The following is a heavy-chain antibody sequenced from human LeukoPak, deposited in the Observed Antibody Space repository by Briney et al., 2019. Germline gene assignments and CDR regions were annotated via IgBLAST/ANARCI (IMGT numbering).Heavy chain of an antibody. CDR1: GGSISSGSYY. J-gene: IGHJ4*02. CDR2: IYTSGST. CDR3: AREGLWDTAFDY. D-gene: IGHD4/OR15-4a*01. V-gene: IGHV4-61*02. Sequence: SETLSLTCTVSGGSISSGSYYWSWIRQPAGKGLEWIGRIYTSGSTNYNPSLKSRVTISVETSKNQFSLKMSSVTAADTAVYYCAREGLWDTAFDYWGQGTLVTVSS.